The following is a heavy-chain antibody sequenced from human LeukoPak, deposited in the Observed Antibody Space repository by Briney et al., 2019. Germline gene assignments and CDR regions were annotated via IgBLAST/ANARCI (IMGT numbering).Heavy chain of an antibody. D-gene: IGHD3-22*01. J-gene: IGHJ4*02. CDR1: GFTFSSYA. CDR2: IRGSGGST. Sequence: GGSLRLSCAASGFTFSSYAMSWVRQAPGKGLEWVSAIRGSGGSTYYTDSVKGRFTISRDNSKNTVSLQMNSLRAGDTAIYYCVFYYYDSSGYYGWGQGTLVTVSS. CDR3: VFYYYDSSGYYG. V-gene: IGHV3-23*01.